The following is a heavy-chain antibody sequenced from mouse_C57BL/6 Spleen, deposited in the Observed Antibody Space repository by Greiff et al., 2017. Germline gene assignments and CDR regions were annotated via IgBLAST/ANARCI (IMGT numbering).Heavy chain of an antibody. CDR3: ARHGHSSSYGDAMDY. V-gene: IGHV2-6*03. J-gene: IGHJ4*01. CDR1: GFSLTSYG. CDR2: IWSDGST. Sequence: VQGVESGPGLVAPSQSLSITCTVSGFSLTSYGVHWVRQPPGKGLEWLVVIWSDGSTTYNSALKSRLSIRKDNSKSTVFLKMNSLQTDDTAMYYCARHGHSSSYGDAMDYWGQGTSVTVSS. D-gene: IGHD1-1*01.